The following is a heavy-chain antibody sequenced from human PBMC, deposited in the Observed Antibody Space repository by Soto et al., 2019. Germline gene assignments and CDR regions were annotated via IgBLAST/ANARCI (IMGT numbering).Heavy chain of an antibody. J-gene: IGHJ4*01. CDR2: INPDTGAT. CDR1: GYTFTDYY. Sequence: HEHLVQSGAEVRRPGASLKVSCRASGYTFTDYYIHWVRQAPGQGLEWMGWINPDTGATNYAQNFQGKVTLTSDTSINTASLDLTSLTSDDTDVYYCARGDSGTGGWPFPYVDYWGHGTQVIVSS. CDR3: ARGDSGTGGWPFPYVDY. D-gene: IGHD2-8*02. V-gene: IGHV1-2*02.